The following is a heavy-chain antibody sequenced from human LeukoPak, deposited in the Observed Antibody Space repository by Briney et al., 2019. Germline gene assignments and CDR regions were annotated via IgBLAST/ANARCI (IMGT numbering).Heavy chain of an antibody. CDR1: GYSFTSYW. Sequence: GESLKISCXGSGYSFTSYWIGWVRQMPGKGLEWMGIIYPGDSDTRYSPSFQGQVTISADKSITTAYLQWSSLKASDTAMYYCARHYGYSYGTLYLDYWGQGILVTVSS. CDR3: ARHYGYSYGTLYLDY. D-gene: IGHD5-18*01. J-gene: IGHJ4*02. CDR2: IYPGDSDT. V-gene: IGHV5-51*01.